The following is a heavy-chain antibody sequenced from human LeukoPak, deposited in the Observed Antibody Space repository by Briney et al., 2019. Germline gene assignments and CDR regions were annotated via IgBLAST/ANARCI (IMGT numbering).Heavy chain of an antibody. CDR3: AKDTPRRHGMDV. V-gene: IGHV3-74*01. CDR2: INTQGTYT. Sequence: GGSLRLSCAVSGITFSSYWMHWVRQDPGRGLLWVSRINTQGTYTNYADSVKGRFTISRDNAKNTLYLQMNSLRAEDTALYYCAKDTPRRHGMDVWGQGTTVTVSS. CDR1: GITFSSYW. D-gene: IGHD2-15*01. J-gene: IGHJ6*02.